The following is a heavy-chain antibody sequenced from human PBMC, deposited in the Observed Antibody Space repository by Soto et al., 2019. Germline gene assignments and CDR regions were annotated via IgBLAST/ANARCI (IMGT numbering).Heavy chain of an antibody. Sequence: VASVKVSCKASGYTFTSYGISWVRQAPGQGLEWMGWISAYNGNTNYAQKLQGRVTMTTDTSTSTAYMELRSLRSDDTAVYYCARDGGDCSGGSCYSGDYGMDVWGQGTTVTVSS. CDR1: GYTFTSYG. CDR3: ARDGGDCSGGSCYSGDYGMDV. D-gene: IGHD2-15*01. J-gene: IGHJ6*02. V-gene: IGHV1-18*01. CDR2: ISAYNGNT.